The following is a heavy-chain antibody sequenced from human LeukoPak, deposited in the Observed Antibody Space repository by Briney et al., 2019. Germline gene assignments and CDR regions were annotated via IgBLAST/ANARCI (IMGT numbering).Heavy chain of an antibody. Sequence: ASVKVSCKVSGYTLTELSMHWVRQAPGKGLEWMGGFDPEDGETIYAQKFQGRVTMTEETSTDTAYMELSSLRSEDTAVYYCAILGGRRAVDIVVVPAAYYYYGMDVWGQGTTVTVSS. CDR3: AILGGRRAVDIVVVPAAYYYYGMDV. V-gene: IGHV1-24*01. CDR1: GYTLTELS. CDR2: FDPEDGET. J-gene: IGHJ6*02. D-gene: IGHD2-2*01.